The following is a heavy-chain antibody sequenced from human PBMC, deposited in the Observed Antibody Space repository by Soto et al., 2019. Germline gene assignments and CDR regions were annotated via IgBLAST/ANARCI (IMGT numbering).Heavy chain of an antibody. D-gene: IGHD5-18*01. Sequence: QVQLVQSGAEVKKPGASVKVSCKASGYTFTFYHIHWVRQAPGQGLEWMGIINPAGPTTTYAQKFQGSVTMSRDTSTNTVYMELSSLRSEDTGVYYCASARYSYGYLSPLDYWGQGTLVTVSS. CDR3: ASARYSYGYLSPLDY. J-gene: IGHJ4*02. CDR2: INPAGPTT. V-gene: IGHV1-46*01. CDR1: GYTFTFYH.